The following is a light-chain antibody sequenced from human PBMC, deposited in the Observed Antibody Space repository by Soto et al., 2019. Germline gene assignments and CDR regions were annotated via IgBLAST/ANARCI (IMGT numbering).Light chain of an antibody. CDR3: LQDYNYPYT. V-gene: IGKV1-6*01. J-gene: IGKJ2*01. Sequence: AIQMTQSPSSLSASVGDRVTITCRASQGIRDDLGWYQQKPGKAPKLLIYAASSLQSGVPSRFSGSGSGTDFTLTISSLQPEAFATYYCLQDYNYPYTFGQGTKLEIK. CDR1: QGIRDD. CDR2: AAS.